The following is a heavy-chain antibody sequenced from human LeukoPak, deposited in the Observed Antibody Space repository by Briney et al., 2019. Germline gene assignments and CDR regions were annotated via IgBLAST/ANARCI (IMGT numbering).Heavy chain of an antibody. J-gene: IGHJ1*01. CDR2: ISRSSNII. Sequence: PGGSLRLSCAASGFIFSGHSMNWVRQAPGKGLEWLSYISRSSNIIYYADSVKGRFTISRDNAKNSLYLQLNSLRVEDTAVYYCAKDWGQVPASISGHWGQGTLVTVSS. CDR3: AKDWGQVPASISGH. V-gene: IGHV3-48*01. D-gene: IGHD2-2*01. CDR1: GFIFSGHS.